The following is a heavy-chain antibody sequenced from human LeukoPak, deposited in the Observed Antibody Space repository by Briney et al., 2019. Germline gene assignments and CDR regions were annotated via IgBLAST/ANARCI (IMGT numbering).Heavy chain of an antibody. Sequence: GGSLRLSCAASGFTFSTYWMTWVRQAPGKGLEWVANMKGDGSEIYYVDSVKGRFTISRDNAKNLLYLQMNSLRAEDTAVYYCARPGYTAGYDIWGQGTLVTVSS. CDR3: ARPGYTAGYDI. D-gene: IGHD3-9*01. J-gene: IGHJ3*02. V-gene: IGHV3-7*01. CDR2: MKGDGSEI. CDR1: GFTFSTYW.